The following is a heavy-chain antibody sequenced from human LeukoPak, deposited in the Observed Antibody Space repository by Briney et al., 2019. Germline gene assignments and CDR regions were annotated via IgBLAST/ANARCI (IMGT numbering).Heavy chain of an antibody. D-gene: IGHD2-8*01. CDR2: ISHDANSK. J-gene: IGHJ4*02. V-gene: IGHV3-30*04. CDR1: TFSISGYA. CDR3: ARLGLGVMLSAPSLDY. Sequence: SGGSLRLSCAASTFSISGYAMHWVRQAPGKGLEWVADISHDANSKYYADSVKGRFTISRDNSKNTMYLQMNSLRAEDTAVYYCARLGLGVMLSAPSLDYWGQGTLVTASS.